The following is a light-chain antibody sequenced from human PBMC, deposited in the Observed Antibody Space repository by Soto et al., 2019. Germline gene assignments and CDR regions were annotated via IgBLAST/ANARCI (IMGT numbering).Light chain of an antibody. CDR3: LLSYSGARLWV. CDR1: TGAVTSGHY. CDR2: DTN. Sequence: QAVVTQEPSLTVSPGGTVTLTCGSSTGAVTSGHYPYWFQQKPGQAPRTLIYDTNNKRSWTPARFSGSLLGGKAALTLSGAQPEDEAEYYCLLSYSGARLWVFGGGTKL. J-gene: IGLJ3*02. V-gene: IGLV7-46*01.